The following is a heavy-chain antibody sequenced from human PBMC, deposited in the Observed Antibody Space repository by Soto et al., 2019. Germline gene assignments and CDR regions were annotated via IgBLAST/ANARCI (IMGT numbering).Heavy chain of an antibody. J-gene: IGHJ6*02. CDR1: GFTFTSSA. CDR2: IVVGSGNT. CDR3: AADRAYYDFWSGYLGPNYYYYYGMDV. Sequence: EASVKVSCKASGFTFTSSAVQWVRQARGQRLEWIGWIVVGSGNTNYAQKFQERVTITRDMSTSTAYMELSSLRSEDTAVYYCAADRAYYDFWSGYLGPNYYYYYGMDVWGQGTTVTVSS. V-gene: IGHV1-58*01. D-gene: IGHD3-3*01.